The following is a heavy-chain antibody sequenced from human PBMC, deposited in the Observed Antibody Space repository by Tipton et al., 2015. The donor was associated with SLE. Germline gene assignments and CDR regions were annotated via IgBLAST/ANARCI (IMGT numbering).Heavy chain of an antibody. Sequence: TLSLTCIVSGGSISSSAYFWDWIRQSPGKGLEWIGGIYHSGITDYNPSLKSRVTISVDTSKNQFSLKLGSVTAADTAIYYCAYSNGHSRFYWSQGTLVTVSS. D-gene: IGHD3-22*01. CDR2: IYHSGIT. CDR1: GGSISSSAYF. V-gene: IGHV4-39*07. J-gene: IGHJ4*02. CDR3: AYSNGHSRFY.